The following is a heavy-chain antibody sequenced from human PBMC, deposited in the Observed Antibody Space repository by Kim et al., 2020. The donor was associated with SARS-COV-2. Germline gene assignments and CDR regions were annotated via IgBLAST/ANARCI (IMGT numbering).Heavy chain of an antibody. CDR3: AREAETFDY. J-gene: IGHJ4*02. Sequence: GNRRLYVDSVKGRFTNSRDNFANSMYLQMNSLRAEDTAVYYCAREAETFDYWGQGILVSVSS. CDR2: GNRR. V-gene: IGHV3-7*01. D-gene: IGHD6-19*01.